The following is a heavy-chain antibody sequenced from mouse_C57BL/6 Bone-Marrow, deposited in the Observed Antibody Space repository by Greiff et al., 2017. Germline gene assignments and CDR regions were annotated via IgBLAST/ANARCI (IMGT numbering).Heavy chain of an antibody. J-gene: IGHJ2*01. CDR2: IDPSDSYT. Sequence: QVQLQQPGAELVMPGASVKLSCKASGYTFTSYWMHWVKQRPGQGLEWIGEIDPSDSYTNYNQKFKGKSTLTVDKSSSTAYMQLSSLTSEDSAVYYCAREGDSSGLYYFDYWGQGTTLTVSS. CDR3: AREGDSSGLYYFDY. D-gene: IGHD3-2*02. V-gene: IGHV1-69*01. CDR1: GYTFTSYW.